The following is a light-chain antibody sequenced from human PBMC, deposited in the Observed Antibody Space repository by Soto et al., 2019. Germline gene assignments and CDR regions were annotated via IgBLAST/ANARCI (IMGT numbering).Light chain of an antibody. CDR2: DVS. J-gene: IGKJ1*01. CDR3: QQYDLFWT. V-gene: IGKV1-5*01. CDR1: QNVDKK. Sequence: IQMTQSPSTQTASFGDRVTITCRASQNVDKKVAWYQQKPGKAPKLLIFDVSTLQTGVPSRFSGSGSGTEFSLSINSLQPDDVAAYYCQQYDLFWTFGQGTWVQVK.